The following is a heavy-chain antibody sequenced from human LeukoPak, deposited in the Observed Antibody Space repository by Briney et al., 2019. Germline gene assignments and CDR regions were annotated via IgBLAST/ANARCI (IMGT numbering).Heavy chain of an antibody. CDR3: ARDKGYCSGGSCLRPNTAMVPGVYYYGMDV. J-gene: IGHJ6*02. Sequence: PGGSLRLSCAASGFTFSDYYMSWIRQAPGKGLEWVSYISSSGSTIYYADSVKGRFTISRDNAKNSLYLQMNSLRAEDTAVYYCARDKGYCSGGSCLRPNTAMVPGVYYYGMDVWGQGTTVTVSS. CDR2: ISSSGSTI. V-gene: IGHV3-11*01. CDR1: GFTFSDYY. D-gene: IGHD2-15*01.